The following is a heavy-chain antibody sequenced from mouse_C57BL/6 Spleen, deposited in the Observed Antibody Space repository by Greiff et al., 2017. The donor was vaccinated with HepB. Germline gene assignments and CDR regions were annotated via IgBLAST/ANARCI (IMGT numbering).Heavy chain of an antibody. CDR1: GYTFTSYW. CDR2: IDPSDSYT. Sequence: QVQLKQPGAELVRPGTSVKLSCKASGYTFTSYWMHWVKQRPGQGLEWIGVIDPSDSYTNYNQKFKGKATLTVDTSSSTAYMQLSSLTSEDSAVYYCARLGQLRLRDWFAYWGQGTLVTVSA. D-gene: IGHD3-2*02. CDR3: ARLGQLRLRDWFAY. J-gene: IGHJ3*01. V-gene: IGHV1-59*01.